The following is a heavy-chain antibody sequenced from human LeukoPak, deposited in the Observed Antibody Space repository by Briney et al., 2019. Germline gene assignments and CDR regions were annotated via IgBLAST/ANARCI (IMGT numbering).Heavy chain of an antibody. CDR1: VFTLSDYC. J-gene: IGHJ6*02. D-gene: IGHD2-8*02. CDR3: TRVQAGRSGLMDV. CDR2: IDPDGRTT. V-gene: IGHV3-74*01. Sequence: GGALRLSRAASVFTLSDYCMHWVRQVPGEGLVWVSRIDPDGRTTNSADYVNGRFTTSSETANNTLYLQMNSLRAEDTALYYCTRVQAGRSGLMDVWGRGTTVTVSS.